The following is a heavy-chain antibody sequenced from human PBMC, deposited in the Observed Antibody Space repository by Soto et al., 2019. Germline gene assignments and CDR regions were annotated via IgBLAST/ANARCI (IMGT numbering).Heavy chain of an antibody. CDR2: INHSGST. CDR1: GGSFSGYY. Sequence: SETLSLTCAVYGGSFSGYYWSWIRQPPGKGLEWIGEINHSGSTNFNPSLKSRVSISVDTSKKQFSLKLSSVTAADTAVYYCVAHLKTTVTAYWYFDLWGRGTLVTVSS. D-gene: IGHD4-17*01. CDR3: VAHLKTTVTAYWYFDL. V-gene: IGHV4-34*01. J-gene: IGHJ2*01.